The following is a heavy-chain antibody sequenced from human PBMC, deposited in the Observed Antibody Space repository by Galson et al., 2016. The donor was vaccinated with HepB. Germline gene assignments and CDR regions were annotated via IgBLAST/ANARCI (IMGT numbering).Heavy chain of an antibody. V-gene: IGHV3-7*01. CDR3: ARESGWSFDY. CDR2: IKSHGSQK. J-gene: IGHJ4*02. Sequence: SLRLSCAASGFVFSNFGLSWVRQAPGKGLEWVAIIKSHGSQKYYVDSVKGRFTISRDNAKNSLYLQMNSLRAEDTAVYYCARESGWSFDYWGQGTLVTVSS. D-gene: IGHD6-19*01. CDR1: GFVFSNFG.